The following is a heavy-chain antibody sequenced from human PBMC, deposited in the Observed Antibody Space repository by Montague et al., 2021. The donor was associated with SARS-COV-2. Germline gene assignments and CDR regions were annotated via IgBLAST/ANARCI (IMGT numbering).Heavy chain of an antibody. CDR2: ISLSGGST. D-gene: IGHD2-15*01. CDR1: GFTFSTFA. CDR3: AKGGVVVVAATDLDY. Sequence: SLRLSCSASGFTFSTFAMSWVRQASGKGLEWVSAISLSGGSTYYADSVKGRFTISRDNSKNTLFLQMNSLRAEDTAVYYCAKGGVVVVAATDLDYWGQGTLVTVSS. V-gene: IGHV3-23*01. J-gene: IGHJ4*02.